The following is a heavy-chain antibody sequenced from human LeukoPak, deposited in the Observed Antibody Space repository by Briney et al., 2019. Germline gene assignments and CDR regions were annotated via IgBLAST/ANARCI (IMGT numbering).Heavy chain of an antibody. CDR2: IYYSGST. J-gene: IGHJ4*02. D-gene: IGHD3-10*01. CDR1: GGSISSYY. Sequence: SETLSLTCTVSGGSISSYYWGWVRQPPGKGLEWIGSIYYSGSTYYNPSLKSRVTISVDTSKNQFSLKLSSVTAADTAVYYCARDRRYYGSGSYFYYFDYWGQGTLVTVSS. V-gene: IGHV4-39*07. CDR3: ARDRRYYGSGSYFYYFDY.